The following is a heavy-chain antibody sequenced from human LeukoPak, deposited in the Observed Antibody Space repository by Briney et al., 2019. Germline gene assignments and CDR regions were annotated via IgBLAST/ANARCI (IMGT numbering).Heavy chain of an antibody. Sequence: ASVKVSCKASGYSFTGYYIHWVRQAPGQGLEWMGWISAYNGNTNYAQKLQGRVTMTTDTSTSTAYMELRSLRSDDTAVYYCARDFSSGWRRFDYWGQGTLVTVSS. D-gene: IGHD6-19*01. J-gene: IGHJ4*02. CDR1: GYSFTGYY. CDR3: ARDFSSGWRRFDY. CDR2: ISAYNGNT. V-gene: IGHV1-18*04.